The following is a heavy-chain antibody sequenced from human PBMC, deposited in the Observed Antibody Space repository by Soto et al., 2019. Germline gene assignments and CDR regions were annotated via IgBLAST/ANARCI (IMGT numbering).Heavy chain of an antibody. J-gene: IGHJ4*02. CDR2: ISSSSSYT. V-gene: IGHV3-11*06. CDR1: GFTFSDYY. CDR3: ARFSGSYHDFDY. Sequence: GGSLRLSCAASGFTFSDYYVSWIRQAPGKGLEWVSYISSSSSYTNYADSVKGRFTISRDNAKNSLYLQMNSLRAEDTAVYYCARFSGSYHDFDYWGQGTLVTVSS. D-gene: IGHD1-26*01.